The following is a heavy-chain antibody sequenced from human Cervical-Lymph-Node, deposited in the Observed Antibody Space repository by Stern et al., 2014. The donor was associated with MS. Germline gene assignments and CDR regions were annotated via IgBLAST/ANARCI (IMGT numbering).Heavy chain of an antibody. J-gene: IGHJ4*02. V-gene: IGHV3-30*04. CDR2: IEYDGRDK. Sequence: VQLVESGGGVVQPGRSLRLSCAASGFVFRRYALHWVRQAPGKGLEWVAVIEYDGRDKYDTDSVKGRLTVSRDNSNNTVDLEMNSLRLEDTAVYYCAKGGSGSYLDWGQGSLVTVSS. CDR1: GFVFRRYA. CDR3: AKGGSGSYLD. D-gene: IGHD1-26*01.